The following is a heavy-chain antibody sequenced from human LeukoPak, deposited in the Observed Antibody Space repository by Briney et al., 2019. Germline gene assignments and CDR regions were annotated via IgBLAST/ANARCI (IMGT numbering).Heavy chain of an antibody. J-gene: IGHJ4*02. D-gene: IGHD6-19*01. CDR3: ARDDGGWSHRGGYFDY. V-gene: IGHV1-69*05. CDR2: IIPIFGTA. CDR1: GGTFSSYA. Sequence: SVKVPCKASGGTFSSYAISWVRQAPGQGLEWMGGIIPIFGTANYAQKFQGRVTITTDESTSTAYMELSSLRSEDTAVYYCARDDGGWSHRGGYFDYWGQGTLVTVSS.